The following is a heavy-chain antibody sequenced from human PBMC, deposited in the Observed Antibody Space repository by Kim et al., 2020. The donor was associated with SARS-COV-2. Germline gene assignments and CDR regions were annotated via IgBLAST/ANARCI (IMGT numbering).Heavy chain of an antibody. D-gene: IGHD3-10*01. CDR3: SREPRSGPDYKDGAFDI. V-gene: IGHV4-4*07. J-gene: IGHJ3*02. CDR1: GGSISSYY. CDR2: IYTSGST. Sequence: SETLSLTCIVSGGSISSYYCNWIRQPAGKGLEWIGRIYTSGSTNYNPSLKSRVTMSVDTSKNQFSLRLNSVTAADTAVYYCSREPRSGPDYKDGAFDIWG.